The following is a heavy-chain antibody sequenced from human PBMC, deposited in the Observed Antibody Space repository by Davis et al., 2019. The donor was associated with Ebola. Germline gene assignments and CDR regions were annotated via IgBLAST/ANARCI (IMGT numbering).Heavy chain of an antibody. D-gene: IGHD2-2*02. CDR1: GGSFSGYY. V-gene: IGHV4-59*01. CDR2: IYYSGST. J-gene: IGHJ5*02. CDR3: ARHSGAYCSSTSCYTVSGWFDP. Sequence: GSLRLSCAVYGGSFSGYYWSWIRQPPGKGLEWIGYIYYSGSTNYNPSLKSRVTISVDTSKNQFSLKLSSVTAADTAVYYCARHSGAYCSSTSCYTVSGWFDPWGQGTLVTVSS.